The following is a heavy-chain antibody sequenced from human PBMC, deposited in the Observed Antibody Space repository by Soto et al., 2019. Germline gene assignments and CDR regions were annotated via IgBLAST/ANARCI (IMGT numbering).Heavy chain of an antibody. CDR1: GFTFSSYS. D-gene: IGHD3-10*01. CDR3: ARSSGGSGKLWNYYGMDV. J-gene: IGHJ6*02. V-gene: IGHV3-21*06. Sequence: EVQLVESGGGLVKPGGSLRLSCAASGFTFSSYSMNWVRQAPGKGLEWVSSISSGSSYIYYADSVKGRFSISRDTAKTSLYLQMNSLRAEDTAVYYCARSSGGSGKLWNYYGMDVWGQGTTVTVSS. CDR2: ISSGSSYI.